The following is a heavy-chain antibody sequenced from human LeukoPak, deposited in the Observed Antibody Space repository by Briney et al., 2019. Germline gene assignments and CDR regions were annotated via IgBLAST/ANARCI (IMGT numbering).Heavy chain of an antibody. CDR3: AKGNPDWSIGY. Sequence: PGGSLRLSCAVSGITLSNYGMSWVRQAPGKGLEWVAGIGGSGGRTNYADSVKGRFTISRDNPKNTLYLQMNSLRVEDTALYYCAKGNPDWSIGYWGQGTLVSVS. J-gene: IGHJ4*02. V-gene: IGHV3-23*01. D-gene: IGHD3-9*01. CDR2: IGGSGGRT. CDR1: GITLSNYG.